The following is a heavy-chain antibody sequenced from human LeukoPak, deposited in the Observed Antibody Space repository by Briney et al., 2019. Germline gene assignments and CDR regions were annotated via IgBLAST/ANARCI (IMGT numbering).Heavy chain of an antibody. J-gene: IGHJ4*02. CDR3: ARAGRYSSTWEVY. V-gene: IGHV3-74*01. Sequence: GGSLRLSCAAPGFTFSTYWMHWVRQVPGKGLMWVSRINSDGSSTSYADSVKGRFTISRDNAKNTLYLQMNSLRAEDTAVYYCARAGRYSSTWEVYWGQGTLVTVSS. CDR2: INSDGSST. D-gene: IGHD6-13*01. CDR1: GFTFSTYW.